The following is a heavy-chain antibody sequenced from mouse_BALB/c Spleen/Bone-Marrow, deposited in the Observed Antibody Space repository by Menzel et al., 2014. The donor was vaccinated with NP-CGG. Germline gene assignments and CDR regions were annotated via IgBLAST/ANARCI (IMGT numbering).Heavy chain of an antibody. J-gene: IGHJ4*01. Sequence: VKLQESGAELVKPGASVKLSCKASGYTFTSYYMYWVKQRPGQGLEWFGEINPSNGGTNFNEKFKNKATLTVDKSSSTAYMQLSSLTPEDSAVYYCSRGRRDALDYWGQGTSVTVSS. CDR3: SRGRRDALDY. CDR2: INPSNGGT. CDR1: GYTFTSYY. V-gene: IGHV1S81*02.